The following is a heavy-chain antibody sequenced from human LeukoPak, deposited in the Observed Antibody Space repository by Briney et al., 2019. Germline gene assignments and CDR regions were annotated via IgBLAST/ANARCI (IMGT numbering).Heavy chain of an antibody. CDR3: ARLAHYNPYYMDV. CDR1: GGSISSYY. CDR2: IYYSGGT. J-gene: IGHJ6*03. V-gene: IGHV4-59*08. D-gene: IGHD5-24*01. Sequence: SETLSLTCTVSGGSISSYYWSWIRQPPGKGLEWIGYIYYSGGTNYNPSLKSRVTISVDTSKNQFSLKLSSVTAADTAVYYCARLAHYNPYYMDVWGKGTTVTVSS.